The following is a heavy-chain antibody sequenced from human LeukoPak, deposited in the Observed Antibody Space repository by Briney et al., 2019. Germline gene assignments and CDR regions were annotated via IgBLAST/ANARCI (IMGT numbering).Heavy chain of an antibody. Sequence: GGSLRLSCAASGFTFSSYWMHWVRQAPGKGLQWVSRSNNDGSGTNYADSVKGRFTISRDNAKNSLYLQMNSLRAEDTAVYYCARKNGLDYWGQGTLVTVSS. J-gene: IGHJ4*02. CDR1: GFTFSSYW. CDR3: ARKNGLDY. CDR2: SNNDGSGT. V-gene: IGHV3-74*01.